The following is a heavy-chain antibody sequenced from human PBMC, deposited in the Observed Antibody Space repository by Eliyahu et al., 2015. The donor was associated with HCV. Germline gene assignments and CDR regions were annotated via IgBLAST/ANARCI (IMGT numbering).Heavy chain of an antibody. CDR1: GGSSSGYY. CDR2: INHSGST. Sequence: QVQLQQWGAGLLKPSETLSLTCAVYGGSSSGYYWSWIRQPPGKGLEWIGEINHSGSTNYNPSLKSRVTISVDTSKNQFSLKLSSVTAADTAVYYCARGLIRGGQQLVYFDYWGQGTLVTVSS. V-gene: IGHV4-34*01. CDR3: ARGLIRGGQQLVYFDY. D-gene: IGHD6-13*01. J-gene: IGHJ4*02.